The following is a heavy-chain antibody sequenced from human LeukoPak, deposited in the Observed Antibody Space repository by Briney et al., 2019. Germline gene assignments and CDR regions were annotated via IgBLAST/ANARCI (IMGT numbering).Heavy chain of an antibody. D-gene: IGHD5-12*01. J-gene: IGHJ4*02. Sequence: GGSLRLSCAASGFTFSSYSMNWVRQAPGKGLEWVSSISSSSSYIYYADSVKGRFTISRGNAKNSLYLQMNSLRAEDTAVYYCARGVDIVATIDYWGQGTPVTVSS. CDR2: ISSSSSYI. CDR1: GFTFSSYS. V-gene: IGHV3-21*01. CDR3: ARGVDIVATIDY.